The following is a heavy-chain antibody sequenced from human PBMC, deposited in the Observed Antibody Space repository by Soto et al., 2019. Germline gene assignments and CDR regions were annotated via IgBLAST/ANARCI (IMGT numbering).Heavy chain of an antibody. V-gene: IGHV3-30*18. J-gene: IGHJ6*02. CDR3: ANPQEGRDV. CDR2: ISSAESNK. CDR1: GFTFSSYG. Sequence: QVQLVESRGGVVQPGRSLRLSCAASGFTFSSYGMDWFRQAPGKGLEWVAVISSAESNKYYADSVKGRFTISRDNSKNTLYLQMNSLRAEDKSVYYCANPQEGRDVWGQGTTVTVS.